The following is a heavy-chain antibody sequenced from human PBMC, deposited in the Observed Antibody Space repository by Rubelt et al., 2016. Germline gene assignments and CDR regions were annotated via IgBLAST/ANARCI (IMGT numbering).Heavy chain of an antibody. D-gene: IGHD5-24*01. CDR1: TFSSNW. CDR2: INSDGSST. CDR3: ARASTSRDGYNTGPGY. J-gene: IGHJ4*02. V-gene: IGHV3-74*01. Sequence: TFSSNWMVWVRQAPGKGLVWVSRINSDGSSTDYADSVKGRFTISRDNAKNTLYLQMNSLRGEDTAVYYCARASTSRDGYNTGPGYWGQGTLVTVSS.